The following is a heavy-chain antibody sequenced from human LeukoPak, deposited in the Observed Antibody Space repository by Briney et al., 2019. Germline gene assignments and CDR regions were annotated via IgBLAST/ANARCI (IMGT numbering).Heavy chain of an antibody. J-gene: IGHJ3*02. D-gene: IGHD3-22*01. CDR3: ARWNDYYDSSGRPTDI. CDR1: GGSFSGYY. V-gene: IGHV4-34*01. CDR2: INHSGST. Sequence: SETLSLTCAVYGGSFSGYYWSWIRQPPGKGLEWIGEINHSGSTNYNPSLKSRVTISVDTSKNQFSLKLSSVTAADTAVYYCARWNDYYDSSGRPTDIWGQGTMVTVSS.